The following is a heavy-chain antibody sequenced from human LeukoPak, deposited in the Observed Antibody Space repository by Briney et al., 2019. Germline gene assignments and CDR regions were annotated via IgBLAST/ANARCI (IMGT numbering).Heavy chain of an antibody. CDR2: INSDGSST. CDR3: ARDLRKVADYYFDY. CDR1: GFTFSSYW. V-gene: IGHV3-74*01. D-gene: IGHD6-19*01. Sequence: QPGGSLRLSCAASGFTFSSYWMHWVRQAPGKGLVWVSRINSDGSSTSYADSVKGRFTISRDNSKNTLFLQMNSLRPEDTARYYCARDLRKVADYYFDYWGQGTLVTVSS. J-gene: IGHJ4*02.